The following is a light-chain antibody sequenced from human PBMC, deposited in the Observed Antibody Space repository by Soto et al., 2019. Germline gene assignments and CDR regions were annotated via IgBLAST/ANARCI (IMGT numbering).Light chain of an antibody. CDR2: GAS. CDR1: RNIDTY. Sequence: DIQMTQSPSSLSASFGDRVTLTCRASRNIDTYLNWYQQKPGTATKLQMYGASSLHSGVPSRFSGSGSGTDFTLTISRLQPDDFATYYCQQSHTTPYSVGRGTKLEI. CDR3: QQSHTTPYS. J-gene: IGKJ2*01. V-gene: IGKV1-39*01.